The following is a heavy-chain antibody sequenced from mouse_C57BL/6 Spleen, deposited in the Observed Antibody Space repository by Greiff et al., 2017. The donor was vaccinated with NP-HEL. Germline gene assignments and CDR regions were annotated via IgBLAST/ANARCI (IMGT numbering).Heavy chain of an antibody. V-gene: IGHV1-76*01. Sequence: QVQLQQSGAELVRPGASVKLSCKASGYTFTDYYINWVKQRPGQGLEWIARIYPGSGNTYYNEKFKGKATLTAEKSSSTAYMQLSSLTSEDSAVYFCARGETYSPFFDYWGQGTTLTVSS. J-gene: IGHJ2*01. D-gene: IGHD2-12*01. CDR2: IYPGSGNT. CDR3: ARGETYSPFFDY. CDR1: GYTFTDYY.